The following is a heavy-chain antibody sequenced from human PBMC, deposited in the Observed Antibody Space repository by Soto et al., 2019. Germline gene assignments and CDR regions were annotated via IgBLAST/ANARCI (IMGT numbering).Heavy chain of an antibody. CDR2: IYYSGST. V-gene: IGHV4-59*12. CDR3: ARGLPPPDP. CDR1: GGSISSYY. J-gene: IGHJ5*02. Sequence: QVQLQESGPGQVKPSETLSLTCTVSGGSISSYYWSWIRQPPGKGLEWIGYIYYSGSTNYNPSLKXRXTXXADKYQNQFSLKLRSVTAADPAVYYCARGLPPPDPWGQGTLVTVSS. D-gene: IGHD5-18*01.